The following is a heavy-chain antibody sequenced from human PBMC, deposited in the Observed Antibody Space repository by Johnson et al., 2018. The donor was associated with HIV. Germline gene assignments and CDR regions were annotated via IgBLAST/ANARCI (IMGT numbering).Heavy chain of an antibody. CDR1: GFTFSSYG. Sequence: QVQLVESGGGVVQPGGSLRLSCVASGFTFSSYGMHWVRQAPGKGLEWVAFIRYDGSNKYYADSVKGRFTISRDNSKNTLYLQMNSLRAEDTAVYYCATRDPTYRPGAFDLWGQGTMVTVSS. J-gene: IGHJ3*01. CDR2: IRYDGSNK. CDR3: ATRDPTYRPGAFDL. D-gene: IGHD1-14*01. V-gene: IGHV3-30*02.